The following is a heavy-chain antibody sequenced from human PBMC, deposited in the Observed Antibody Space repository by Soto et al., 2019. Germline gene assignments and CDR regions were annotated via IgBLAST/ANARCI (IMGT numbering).Heavy chain of an antibody. J-gene: IGHJ4*02. D-gene: IGHD3-22*01. Sequence: QVQLVQSGAEVKKPGSSVKVSCKASGGTFSSYAISWVRQAPGQGLAWMGGIIPIFGTADYAQKFQGRVTITADESTSTGNMELSRLRSEDTAVYYCASHYDSSGYYYRGLDYWGQGTLVTVSS. CDR1: GGTFSSYA. V-gene: IGHV1-69*12. CDR2: IIPIFGTA. CDR3: ASHYDSSGYYYRGLDY.